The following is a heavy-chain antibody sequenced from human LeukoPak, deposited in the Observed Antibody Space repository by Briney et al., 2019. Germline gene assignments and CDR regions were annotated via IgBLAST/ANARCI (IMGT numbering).Heavy chain of an antibody. D-gene: IGHD3-16*01. CDR3: ARGIRSVGENYYYYYYMDV. J-gene: IGHJ6*03. CDR1: GYTFTSYY. CDR2: INPSGGST. V-gene: IGHV1-46*01. Sequence: ASVKVSCKASGYTFTSYYMHWVRQAPGQGLEWMGIINPSGGSTSYAQKFQGRVTITRNTSISTAYMELSSLRSEDTAVYYCARGIRSVGENYYYYYYMDVWGKGTTVTVSS.